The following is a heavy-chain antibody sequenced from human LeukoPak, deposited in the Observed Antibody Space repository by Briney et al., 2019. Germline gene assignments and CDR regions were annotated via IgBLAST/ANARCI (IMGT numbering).Heavy chain of an antibody. V-gene: IGHV3-30-3*02. Sequence: GGSLRLSCAVSGFTFSTYTMHWVRQAPGKGLEWVAVISYDGTSKYYADSVKGRFTFSRDNSKNTLYLQMDSLRPEDTAVYYCAKSVGRTGIAAAGTESGYYYGMDVWGQGTTVTVSS. CDR1: GFTFSTYT. CDR3: AKSVGRTGIAAAGTESGYYYGMDV. D-gene: IGHD6-13*01. CDR2: ISYDGTSK. J-gene: IGHJ6*02.